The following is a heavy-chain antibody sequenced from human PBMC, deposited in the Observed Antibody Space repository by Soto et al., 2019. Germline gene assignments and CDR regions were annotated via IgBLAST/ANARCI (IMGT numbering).Heavy chain of an antibody. CDR1: GYTFTSYA. Sequence: QVPLVQSGAEVKKPGASVKVSCKASGYTFTSYAMHWVRQAPGQRLEWMGWINAGNGNTKYSQKFQGRVTITRDTSASTAYMELSSMRSEDTAVYYCAREEEMYCSGGSCYSYYYYYMDVWGKGTTVTFSS. V-gene: IGHV1-3*01. CDR3: AREEEMYCSGGSCYSYYYYYMDV. D-gene: IGHD2-15*01. J-gene: IGHJ6*03. CDR2: INAGNGNT.